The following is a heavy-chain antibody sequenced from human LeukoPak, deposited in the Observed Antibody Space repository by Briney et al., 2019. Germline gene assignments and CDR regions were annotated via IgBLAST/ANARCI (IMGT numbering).Heavy chain of an antibody. D-gene: IGHD4-17*01. CDR2: IYYSGST. CDR1: GGSISSYY. V-gene: IGHV4-59*01. CDR3: ARDFPDYGNDAFDI. Sequence: SETLSLTCTVSGGSISSYYWSWIRQPPGKGLEWIGYIYYSGSTNYNPSLKSRVTISVDTSKNQFSLKLSSVTAADTAVYYCARDFPDYGNDAFDIWGQGTMVTVSS. J-gene: IGHJ3*02.